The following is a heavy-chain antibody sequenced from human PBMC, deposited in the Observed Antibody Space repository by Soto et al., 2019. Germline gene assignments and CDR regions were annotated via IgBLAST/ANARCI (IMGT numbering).Heavy chain of an antibody. D-gene: IGHD2-21*02. CDR1: GGTFSSYA. J-gene: IGHJ4*02. CDR2: IILNCGTT. CDR3: ARSIVVVTALDY. V-gene: IGHV1-69*05. Sequence: SVKVSCKASGGTFSSYAISWVRQAPGQGLEWMGWIILNCGTTNYPQKFQGRVTITRDTSASTAYMELSSLRSEDTAVYYCARSIVVVTALDYWGQGTLVTVSS.